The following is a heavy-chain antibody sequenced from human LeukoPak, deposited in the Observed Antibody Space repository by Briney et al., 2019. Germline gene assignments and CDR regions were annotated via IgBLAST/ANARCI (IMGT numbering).Heavy chain of an antibody. V-gene: IGHV3-23*01. CDR2: ISGSGGST. CDR3: AKDRLSHYDYVWGRAIALYY. CDR1: GFTFSSYG. D-gene: IGHD3-16*01. Sequence: GGSLRLSCAASGFTFSSYGMHWVRQAPGKGLEWVSAISGSGGSTYYADSVKGRFTISRDNSKNTLYLQMNSLRAEDTAVYYCAKDRLSHYDYVWGRAIALYYWGQGTLVTVSS. J-gene: IGHJ4*02.